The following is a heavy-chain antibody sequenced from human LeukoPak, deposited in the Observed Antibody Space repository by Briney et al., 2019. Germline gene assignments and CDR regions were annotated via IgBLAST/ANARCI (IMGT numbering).Heavy chain of an antibody. J-gene: IGHJ4*02. Sequence: SETLSLTCTVSGGSISSSSYYWGWVRQPPGKRLEWTGSIYYSGSTYYNPSLKSRVTISVDTSKNQFSLKLSSVTAADTAVYYCARDRIVGAAYLLRTDYFDYWGQGTLVTVSS. CDR1: GGSISSSSYY. CDR2: IYYSGST. D-gene: IGHD1-26*01. V-gene: IGHV4-39*07. CDR3: ARDRIVGAAYLLRTDYFDY.